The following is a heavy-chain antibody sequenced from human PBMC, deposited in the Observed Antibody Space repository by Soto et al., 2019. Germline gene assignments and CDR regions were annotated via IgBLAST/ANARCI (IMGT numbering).Heavy chain of an antibody. CDR2: ISRSGRST. V-gene: IGHV3-23*01. D-gene: IGHD1-1*01. Sequence: EMHLLESGGGLVQPGGSLKLSCAASAFTFSSYDMTWVRQAPGKGLEWVSSISRSGRSTYYADSVKGRFTISRDNSKNTLHVQLNSLRAEDTAVYYCAKDRTSGTAPGDALDIWGQGTKVTVSS. CDR3: AKDRTSGTAPGDALDI. CDR1: AFTFSSYD. J-gene: IGHJ3*02.